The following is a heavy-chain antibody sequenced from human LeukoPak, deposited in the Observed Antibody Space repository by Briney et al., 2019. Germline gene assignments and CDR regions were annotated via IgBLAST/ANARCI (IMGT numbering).Heavy chain of an antibody. Sequence: GGSLRLSCAASGFTFSSYWMSWVRQAPGKGLEWVSVIYSGGSTYYADSVKGRFAISRDNSKNTLYLQMNSLRAEDTAVYYCARDPDSSSGMDVWGQGTLVTVSS. CDR3: ARDPDSSSGMDV. J-gene: IGHJ4*02. CDR1: GFTFSSYW. V-gene: IGHV3-66*02. D-gene: IGHD1-14*01. CDR2: IYSGGST.